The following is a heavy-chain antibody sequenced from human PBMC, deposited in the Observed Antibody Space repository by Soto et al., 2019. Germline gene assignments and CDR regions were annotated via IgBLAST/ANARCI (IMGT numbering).Heavy chain of an antibody. V-gene: IGHV4-59*01. Sequence: SETLSLTCTVSGGSISSYYWSWIRQPPGKGLEWIGYIYYSGSTNYNPSLKSRVTISVDTSKNQFSLKLSSVTAADTAVYYCARDTTPYYDFLSGPYFYEWGQGTLVT. J-gene: IGHJ4*02. CDR1: GGSISSYY. D-gene: IGHD3-3*01. CDR2: IYYSGST. CDR3: ARDTTPYYDFLSGPYFYE.